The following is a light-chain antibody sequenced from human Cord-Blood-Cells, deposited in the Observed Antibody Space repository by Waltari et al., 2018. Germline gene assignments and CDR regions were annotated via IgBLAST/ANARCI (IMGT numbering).Light chain of an antibody. CDR2: NVS. CDR1: SSDVVGYNY. CDR3: SAYTSSGTWV. J-gene: IGLJ3*02. V-gene: IGLV2-14*03. Sequence: QSALTQPASVSGSPGQSITISCTGTSSDVVGYNYVSWYQQHPGKAPKLIIYNVSNRPSGVSNRFSGSKSDNTASLTISWRQAEDEADYYCSAYTSSGTWVFGGGTNLTVL.